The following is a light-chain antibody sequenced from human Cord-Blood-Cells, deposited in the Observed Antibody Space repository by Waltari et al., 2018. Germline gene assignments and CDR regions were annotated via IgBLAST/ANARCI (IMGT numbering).Light chain of an antibody. CDR2: AAS. V-gene: IGKV1-27*01. CDR3: QEYNSAPST. J-gene: IGKJ5*01. CDR1: QGISNY. Sequence: DIQMTQSPSSLSASVGDSVTITCRASQGISNYVSWYQQKPGKVPKLLIYAASTWQSGVPSRFSGSGSGTDFTLTISSLQPEDVATYYCQEYNSAPSTFGQGTRLEIK.